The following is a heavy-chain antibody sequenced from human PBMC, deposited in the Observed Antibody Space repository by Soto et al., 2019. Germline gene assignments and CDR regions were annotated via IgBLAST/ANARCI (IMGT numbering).Heavy chain of an antibody. CDR1: GGSISSSSYY. CDR2: IYYSGST. J-gene: IGHJ5*02. Sequence: QLQLQESGPGLVKPSETLSLTCTVSGGSISSSSYYWGWIRQPPGKGLEWIGSIYYSGSTYYNPSLKSRVTISVDTSKNQFSLKLSSVTAADTAVYYCARRSKLYCSGGSCSNWFDPWGQGTLVTVSS. V-gene: IGHV4-39*01. D-gene: IGHD2-15*01. CDR3: ARRSKLYCSGGSCSNWFDP.